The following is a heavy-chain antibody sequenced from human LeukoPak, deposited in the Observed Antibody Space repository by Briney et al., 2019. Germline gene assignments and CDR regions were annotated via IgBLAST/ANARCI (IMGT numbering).Heavy chain of an antibody. V-gene: IGHV3-30*03. Sequence: GGSLRLSCAASGFTFSSYGMHWVRQAPGKGLEWVAVISYHGSNKYYADSVKGRFTISRDNSKNTLYLQVNSLRAEDTAVYYCARDHYGGNSRLIDYWGQGTLVTVSS. J-gene: IGHJ4*02. CDR3: ARDHYGGNSRLIDY. CDR1: GFTFSSYG. CDR2: ISYHGSNK. D-gene: IGHD4-23*01.